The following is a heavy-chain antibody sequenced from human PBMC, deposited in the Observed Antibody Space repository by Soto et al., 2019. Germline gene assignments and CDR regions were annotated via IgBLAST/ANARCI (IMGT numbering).Heavy chain of an antibody. J-gene: IGHJ5*02. Sequence: EVQLLEFGGGLVQPGGSLRLSCAASGFTFSSYAMSWVRQAPGKGLEWVSAISGSGGSTYYADSVKGRFTISRDNSKNTLYLQMNSLRAEDTAVYYCAKDVVVPAANRGWFDPWGQGTLVTVSS. CDR3: AKDVVVPAANRGWFDP. D-gene: IGHD2-2*01. CDR1: GFTFSSYA. V-gene: IGHV3-23*01. CDR2: ISGSGGST.